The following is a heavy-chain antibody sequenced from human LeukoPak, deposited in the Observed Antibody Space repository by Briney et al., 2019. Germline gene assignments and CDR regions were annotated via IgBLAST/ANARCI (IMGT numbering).Heavy chain of an antibody. CDR1: GFIFSSYA. Sequence: GGSLRLSCAASGFIFSSYAMNWVRQAPGKGLEWVSVIDASGTNIESADSVKGRFTISRDNSKNTLYLQMNSLRAEDTAVYYCARGPLSQQLALGFLDYWGQGTLVTVS. CDR3: ARGPLSQQLALGFLDY. J-gene: IGHJ4*02. D-gene: IGHD6-13*01. CDR2: IDASGTNI. V-gene: IGHV3-23*05.